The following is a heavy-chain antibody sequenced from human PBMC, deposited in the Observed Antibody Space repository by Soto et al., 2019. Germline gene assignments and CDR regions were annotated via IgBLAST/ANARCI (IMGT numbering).Heavy chain of an antibody. CDR3: ARTRDFWSGNDAFDI. CDR1: GGSVSSGSYY. D-gene: IGHD3-3*01. J-gene: IGHJ3*02. Sequence: SETLSLTCTVSGGSVSSGSYYWSWIRQPPGKGLEWIGYMYYSGCTNYNPSLKSRVTISLDTSKNQFSLKLSSVTAADTAVYFCARTRDFWSGNDAFDIWGQGTMVTVSS. CDR2: MYYSGCT. V-gene: IGHV4-61*01.